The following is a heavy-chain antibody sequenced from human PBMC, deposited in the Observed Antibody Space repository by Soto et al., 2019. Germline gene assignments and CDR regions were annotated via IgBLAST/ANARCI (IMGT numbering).Heavy chain of an antibody. Sequence: QVQLQESGPGLVKPSQTLSLTCTVSGGSISSGDYYWSWIRQPPGKGLGWTGYIYYSGSTYYNPSLKSRVTISVDTSKNQFSLKLSSVTAADTAVYYCARDMITFGGMGAFDIWGQGTMVTVSS. J-gene: IGHJ3*02. CDR1: GGSISSGDYY. D-gene: IGHD3-16*01. CDR2: IYYSGST. V-gene: IGHV4-30-4*01. CDR3: ARDMITFGGMGAFDI.